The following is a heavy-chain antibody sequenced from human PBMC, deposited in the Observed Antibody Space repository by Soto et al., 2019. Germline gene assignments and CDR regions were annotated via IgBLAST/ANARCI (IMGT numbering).Heavy chain of an antibody. D-gene: IGHD3-22*01. CDR3: AREGVIVVVSAFDI. CDR1: GDSISSGDYY. Sequence: SETLSLTCTVSGDSISSGDYYWSWIRQPPGKGLEWIGYIYYSGSTYYNPSLKSRVTISVDTSKNQFSLKLSSVTAADTAVYYCAREGVIVVVSAFDIWGQGTMVTVSS. J-gene: IGHJ3*02. V-gene: IGHV4-30-4*01. CDR2: IYYSGST.